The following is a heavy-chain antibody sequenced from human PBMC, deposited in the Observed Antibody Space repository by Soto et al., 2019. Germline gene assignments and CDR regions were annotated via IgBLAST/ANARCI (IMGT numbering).Heavy chain of an antibody. J-gene: IGHJ4*02. V-gene: IGHV3-21*01. Sequence: EVQLVESGGGLVKPGGSLRLSCAASGFTFSSYSMNWVRQAPGKGLEWVSSISSSSSYIYYADSVKGRFTISRDNAKNSLYLQMNSLRAEDTAVYYCARTTPHCRSPFGYWGQGTLVTVSS. CDR2: ISSSSSYI. CDR1: GFTFSSYS. CDR3: ARTTPHCRSPFGY. D-gene: IGHD2-21*01.